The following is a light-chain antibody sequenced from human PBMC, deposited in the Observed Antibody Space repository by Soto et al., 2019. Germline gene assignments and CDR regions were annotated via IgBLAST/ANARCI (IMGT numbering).Light chain of an antibody. CDR1: QSVSSC. J-gene: IGKJ2*01. CDR2: AAS. V-gene: IGKV3-11*01. CDR3: QQCSSWPRT. Sequence: EIVLTQSPATLSLSPGERATLSCRASQSVSSCLAWYQQKPGQAPRLLIYAASNRATGVPARFSGSGSGTDFTLTISSLEPEDCAVYYGQQCSSWPRTFGQGTKLEIK.